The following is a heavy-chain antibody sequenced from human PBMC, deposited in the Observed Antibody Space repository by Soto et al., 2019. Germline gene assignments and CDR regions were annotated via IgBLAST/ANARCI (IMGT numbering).Heavy chain of an antibody. CDR1: GGSISSISNHY. CDR2: ISNSGYT. Sequence: QLQLQASGPGLVKPSETLSLTCTVSGGSISSISNHYCSWIRLSPGKGLEWIGYISNSGYTSYNPSLKSRVIISVDPSKNQFSLSLTSVTAADTAVYYCATQGFGILHGLVDVWGQGTTVTVSS. J-gene: IGHJ6*02. D-gene: IGHD2-15*01. V-gene: IGHV4-61*05. CDR3: ATQGFGILHGLVDV.